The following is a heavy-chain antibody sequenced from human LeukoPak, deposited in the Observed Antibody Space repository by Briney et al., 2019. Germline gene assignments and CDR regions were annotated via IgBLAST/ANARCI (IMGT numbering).Heavy chain of an antibody. J-gene: IGHJ4*02. CDR2: MNPNSGNT. CDR1: GYTFTSYD. V-gene: IGHV1-8*01. CDR3: ARADDPEYYFDY. Sequence: GASVKVSCKASGYTFTSYDINWVRQATGQGLEWMGWMNPNSGNTGYAQKFQGRVTMTRDTSISTAYMELSRLRSDDTAVYYCARADDPEYYFDYWGQGTLVTVSS. D-gene: IGHD1-1*01.